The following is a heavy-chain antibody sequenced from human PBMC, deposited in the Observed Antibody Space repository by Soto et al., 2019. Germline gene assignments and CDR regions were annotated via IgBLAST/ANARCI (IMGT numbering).Heavy chain of an antibody. D-gene: IGHD2-2*01. V-gene: IGHV3-23*01. CDR1: GFPLSSYA. Sequence: GGSLRLSCAASGFPLSSYAMSWVRQAPGKGLEWVSAISGSGGSTYYADSVKGRFTISRDNSKNTLYLQMNSLRAEDTAVYYCAKGNIVLVPALYWGQGTLVTVSS. J-gene: IGHJ4*02. CDR3: AKGNIVLVPALY. CDR2: ISGSGGST.